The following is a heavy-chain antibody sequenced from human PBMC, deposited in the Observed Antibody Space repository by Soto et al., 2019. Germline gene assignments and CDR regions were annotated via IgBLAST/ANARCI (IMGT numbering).Heavy chain of an antibody. CDR3: ARVSSPDSSGYYYGFDS. V-gene: IGHV4-61*01. Sequence: SETLSLTCTVSGGSVSSGSYYWNWIRQPPGKGLEYIGNIYYSGSTNYNPSLKSRVTISVDRSKNQFSLKLNPVTAADTAVYYCARVSSPDSSGYYYGFDSWGQGTLVTVSS. D-gene: IGHD3-22*01. CDR2: IYYSGST. J-gene: IGHJ4*02. CDR1: GGSVSSGSYY.